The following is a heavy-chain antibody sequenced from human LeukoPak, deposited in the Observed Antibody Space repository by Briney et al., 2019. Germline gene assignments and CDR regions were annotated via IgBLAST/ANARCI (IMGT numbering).Heavy chain of an antibody. J-gene: IGHJ6*02. V-gene: IGHV4-34*01. Sequence: SETLSLTCAVYGGSFSGYYWSWIRQPPGKGLEWIGETNHSGSTNYNPSLKSRVTISVDTSKNQFSLKLSSVTAADTAVYYCARPHYYYYGMDVWGQGTTVTVSS. CDR1: GGSFSGYY. CDR3: ARPHYYYYGMDV. CDR2: TNHSGST.